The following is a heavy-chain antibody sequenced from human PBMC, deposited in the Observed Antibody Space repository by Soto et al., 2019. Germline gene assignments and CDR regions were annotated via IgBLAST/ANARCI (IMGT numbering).Heavy chain of an antibody. CDR3: ARAEIAAAGIPFDY. V-gene: IGHV3-30-3*01. Sequence: GGSLRLSCAASGFTFSSYAMHWVRQAPGKGLEWVAVISYDGSNKYYADSVKGRFTISRDNSKNTLYLQMNSLRAEDTAVYYCARAEIAAAGIPFDYWGQGTLVTVSS. CDR1: GFTFSSYA. D-gene: IGHD6-13*01. J-gene: IGHJ4*02. CDR2: ISYDGSNK.